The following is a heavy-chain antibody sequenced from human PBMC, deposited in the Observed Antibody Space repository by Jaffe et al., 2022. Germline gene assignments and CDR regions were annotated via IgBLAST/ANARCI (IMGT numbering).Heavy chain of an antibody. V-gene: IGHV1-3*01. CDR1: GYTFTSYA. Sequence: QVQLVQSGAEVKKPGASVKVSCKASGYTFTSYAMHWVRQAPGQRLEWMGWINAGNGNTKYSQKFQGRVTITRDTSASTAYMELSSLRSEDTAVYYCARAYLRGCSGGSCHKEYYYYYYMDVWGKGTTVTVSS. D-gene: IGHD2-15*01. CDR2: INAGNGNT. CDR3: ARAYLRGCSGGSCHKEYYYYYYMDV. J-gene: IGHJ6*03.